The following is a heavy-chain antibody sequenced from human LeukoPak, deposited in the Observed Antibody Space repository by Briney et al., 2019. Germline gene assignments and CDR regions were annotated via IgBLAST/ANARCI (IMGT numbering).Heavy chain of an antibody. CDR3: AKDKFGIAVAHRAFDI. CDR2: ISSSSSTI. CDR1: GFIFSDYY. Sequence: GGSLRLSCVASGFIFSDYYMSWIRQAPGKGLEWLSYISSSSSTIYYADSVKGRFTISRDNSKNTLYLQMNSLRAEDTAVYYCAKDKFGIAVAHRAFDIWGQGTMVTVSS. D-gene: IGHD6-19*01. V-gene: IGHV3-11*01. J-gene: IGHJ3*02.